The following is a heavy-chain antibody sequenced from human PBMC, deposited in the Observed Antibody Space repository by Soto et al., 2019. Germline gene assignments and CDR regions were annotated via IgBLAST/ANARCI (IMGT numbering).Heavy chain of an antibody. CDR2: IYYSGST. CDR1: GGSINSGDYY. J-gene: IGHJ4*02. D-gene: IGHD4-17*01. CDR3: ARIGLTTALL. Sequence: QVQLQESGPGLVKPSQTLSLTCTVSGGSINSGDYYWSWIRQPPGKGLEWIGYIYYSGSTYYNPPLRSRVTISIDTSKNHFLLNLSSVTAADTAVYYCARIGLTTALLWGQGTLVTVSS. V-gene: IGHV4-30-4*01.